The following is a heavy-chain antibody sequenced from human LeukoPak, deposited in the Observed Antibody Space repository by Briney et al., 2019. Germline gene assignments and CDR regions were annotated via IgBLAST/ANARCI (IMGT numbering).Heavy chain of an antibody. V-gene: IGHV3-33*01. CDR2: IWYDGSNK. CDR3: AREQDSGSGEGY. J-gene: IGHJ4*02. CDR1: GFTFSSYG. Sequence: GGSLRLSCAASGFTFSSYGMHWVRQAPGKGLEWVAVIWYDGSNKYYADSVKGRFTISRDNSKNTLYLQMNSLRAEDTALYYCAREQDSGSGEGYRGQGTLVTVSS. D-gene: IGHD3-10*01.